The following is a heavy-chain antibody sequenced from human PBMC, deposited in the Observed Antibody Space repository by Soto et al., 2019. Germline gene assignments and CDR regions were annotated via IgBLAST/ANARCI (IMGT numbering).Heavy chain of an antibody. CDR3: ARALHGGSYGMDV. CDR2: ITTAGDT. V-gene: IGHV3-13*01. Sequence: EVQLVESGGGLVQPGGSLRLSCAASGFTFSNYDMHWVRQVTGKGLEWVSGITTAGDTYYPGSVKGRFTISREKAKNSLYLQMNSLSAGDTAVYYSARALHGGSYGMDVWGQGTTVTASS. CDR1: GFTFSNYD. J-gene: IGHJ6*02.